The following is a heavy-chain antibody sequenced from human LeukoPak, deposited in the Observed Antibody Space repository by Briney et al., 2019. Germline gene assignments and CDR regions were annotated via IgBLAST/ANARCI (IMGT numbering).Heavy chain of an antibody. CDR3: ARDYYGSGT. J-gene: IGHJ5*02. Sequence: ASVKVSCKASEYTSTGYFMPGLGKPPEQGLEWMGIINPSGGSTSYAQKFQGRVTMTRDTSTSTVYMELSSLRSEDTAVYYCARDYYGSGTWGQGTLVTVSS. V-gene: IGHV1-46*01. CDR2: INPSGGST. CDR1: EYTSTGYF. D-gene: IGHD3-10*01.